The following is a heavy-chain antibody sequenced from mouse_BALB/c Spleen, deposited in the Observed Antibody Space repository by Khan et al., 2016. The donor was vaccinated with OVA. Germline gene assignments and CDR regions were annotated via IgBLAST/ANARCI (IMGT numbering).Heavy chain of an antibody. CDR3: ARRGLRWDFDY. Sequence: QVQLKQSGAELAKPGASVKMSCKASGYTFINYWILWVKQRPGKGLEWIGYINPSTGYTEYNKNFKDKATFTADKSSSTAYMQLSSLTSEDSAVYYCARRGLRWDFDYWGQGTTLTVSS. D-gene: IGHD1-1*01. V-gene: IGHV1-7*01. CDR2: INPSTGYT. CDR1: GYTFINYW. J-gene: IGHJ2*01.